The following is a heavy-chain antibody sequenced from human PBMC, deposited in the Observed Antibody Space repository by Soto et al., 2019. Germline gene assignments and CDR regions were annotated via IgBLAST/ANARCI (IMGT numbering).Heavy chain of an antibody. D-gene: IGHD1-7*01. CDR1: GGSFSGYY. CDR3: ARDRYNWNYRTAKKWFDP. CDR2: INHSGIT. Sequence: SETLSLTCAVYGGSFSGYYCSWIRQPPWKGLEWIGEINHSGITNYNPSLKSRVTISVDTSKNQFPLKLGSVTAADTAVYYCARDRYNWNYRTAKKWFDPWGQRTPVTLSS. J-gene: IGHJ5*02. V-gene: IGHV4-34*01.